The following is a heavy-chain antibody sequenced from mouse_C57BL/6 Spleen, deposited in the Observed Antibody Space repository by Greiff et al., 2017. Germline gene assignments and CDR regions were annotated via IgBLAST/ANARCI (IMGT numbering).Heavy chain of an antibody. D-gene: IGHD2-3*01. V-gene: IGHV1-18*01. Sequence: VQLKESGPELVKPGASVKIPCKASGYTFTDYNMDWVKQSHGKSLEWIGDINPNNGGTISNQKFKGKATLTVDKSSSTAYMELRSLTSEVTAVYYCARGGDGYFQDFDVWGTGTTVTVSS. CDR2: INPNNGGT. J-gene: IGHJ1*03. CDR1: GYTFTDYN. CDR3: ARGGDGYFQDFDV.